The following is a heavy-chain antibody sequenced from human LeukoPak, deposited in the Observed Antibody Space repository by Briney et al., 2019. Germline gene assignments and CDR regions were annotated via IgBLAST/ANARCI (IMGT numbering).Heavy chain of an antibody. J-gene: IGHJ3*02. CDR1: GFTFDDYA. D-gene: IGHD3-16*01. CDR3: AKDFYRLGEFDAFDN. CDR2: ISWNSGRI. Sequence: GGSLRLSCAASGFTFDDYAMHWVRQAPGKGLEGVSGISWNSGRIGYADSVKGRFTISRDNAKNSLYLQMNSLRVEDTALYYCAKDFYRLGEFDAFDNWGQGTMVTVSS. V-gene: IGHV3-9*01.